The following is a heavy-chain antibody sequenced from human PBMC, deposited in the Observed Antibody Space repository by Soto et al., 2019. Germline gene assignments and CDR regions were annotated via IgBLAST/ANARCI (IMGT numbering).Heavy chain of an antibody. V-gene: IGHV1-3*01. CDR2: INANNGNP. Sequence: QVLLVQSGAEVKKPGASVQISCKASGYTFTTYDMHWVRQAPGQRLEWMGSINANNGNPKYSQRFQGRASFTRDTSATTGYMDLSSLISEATAVYYCVVSRGSWAFHYWGQGTLVTVSS. CDR1: GYTFTTYD. D-gene: IGHD6-25*01. CDR3: VVSRGSWAFHY. J-gene: IGHJ4*02.